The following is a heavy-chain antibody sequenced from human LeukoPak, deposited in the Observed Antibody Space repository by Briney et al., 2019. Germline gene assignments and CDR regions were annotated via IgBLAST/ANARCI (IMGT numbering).Heavy chain of an antibody. CDR3: AKIVPAADDY. D-gene: IGHD2-2*01. V-gene: IGHV3-23*01. CDR2: ISDSGGST. Sequence: GGSLRLSCAASGFTFRTYAMSWVRQAPGKGLEWVSAISDSGGSTYYADSVKGRFTISRDNSKNTLYLQMNSLRAEDTALYYCAKIVPAADDYWGQGTLVTVSS. CDR1: GFTFRTYA. J-gene: IGHJ4*02.